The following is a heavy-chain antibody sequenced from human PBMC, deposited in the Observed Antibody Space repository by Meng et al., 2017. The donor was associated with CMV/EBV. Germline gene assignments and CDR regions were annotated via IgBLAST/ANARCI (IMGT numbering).Heavy chain of an antibody. J-gene: IGHJ4*02. CDR3: ARDDRIAARPRFDY. CDR2: IKQDGSEK. D-gene: IGHD6-6*01. V-gene: IGHV3-7*01. CDR1: GFTFSSYW. Sequence: GESLKISCAASGFTFSSYWMSWVRQAPGKGLEWVANIKQDGSEKYHVDSVKGRFTISRDNAKNSLYLQMNSLRAEDTAVYYCARDDRIAARPRFDYWGQGTLVTVSS.